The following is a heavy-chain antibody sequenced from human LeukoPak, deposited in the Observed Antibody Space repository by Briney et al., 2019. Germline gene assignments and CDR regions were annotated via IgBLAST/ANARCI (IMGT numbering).Heavy chain of an antibody. CDR2: ISGSGGST. V-gene: IGHV3-23*01. D-gene: IGHD3-16*01. J-gene: IGHJ6*02. Sequence: PGGSLRLSCAASGFTFSSYAMSWVRQAPGKGLEWVSAISGSGGSTYYADSVKGRFTISRDNSKNTLYLQMNSLRVEDTAVYYCAKARGLSYYYGMDVWGQGTTVTVSS. CDR3: AKARGLSYYYGMDV. CDR1: GFTFSSYA.